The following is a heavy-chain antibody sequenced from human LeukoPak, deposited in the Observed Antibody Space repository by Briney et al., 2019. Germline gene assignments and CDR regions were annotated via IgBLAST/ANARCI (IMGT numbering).Heavy chain of an antibody. CDR1: GESFSGHF. CDR2: INHSGSA. J-gene: IGHJ5*01. V-gene: IGHV4-34*01. D-gene: IGHD2-2*01. Sequence: PSETLSLTCAVYGESFSGHFWIWIRQPPGKGLEWIGEINHSGSANYNPYLKSRVAISVDTSKNQFSLRVNSATAADTAVYYGARGGRGVPAARRFKGGNWFDSWGQGTLVTVFS. CDR3: ARGGRGVPAARRFKGGNWFDS.